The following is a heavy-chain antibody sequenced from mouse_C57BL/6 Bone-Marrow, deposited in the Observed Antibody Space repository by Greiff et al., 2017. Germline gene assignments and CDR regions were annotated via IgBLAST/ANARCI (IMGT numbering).Heavy chain of an antibody. Sequence: QVQLQQPGAELVRPGSSVKLSCKASGYTFTSYWMHWVKQRPIQGLEWIGNFDPSDSETHYNQKFKDKATLTVDKSSSTAYMQLSSLTSKASAVYYGARCRFTAVPATGYFDVWGTGTTVTVSS. D-gene: IGHD1-1*01. CDR3: ARCRFTAVPATGYFDV. CDR2: FDPSDSET. J-gene: IGHJ1*03. CDR1: GYTFTSYW. V-gene: IGHV1-52*01.